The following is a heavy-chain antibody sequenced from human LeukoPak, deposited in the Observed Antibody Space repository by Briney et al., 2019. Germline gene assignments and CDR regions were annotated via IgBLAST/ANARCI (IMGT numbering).Heavy chain of an antibody. V-gene: IGHV3-23*01. CDR3: ASRPRADMGPLDY. D-gene: IGHD1-14*01. J-gene: IGHJ4*02. CDR1: QFTLSSYA. Sequence: GGSLRLSCAASQFTLSSYAMTWVRQAPGKGLEWVASITGDGTRTYYTDSVKGRFTISRDNSKNTLYLQMNSLRADETAIYYCASRPRADMGPLDYWGQGTLVTVST. CDR2: ITGDGTRT.